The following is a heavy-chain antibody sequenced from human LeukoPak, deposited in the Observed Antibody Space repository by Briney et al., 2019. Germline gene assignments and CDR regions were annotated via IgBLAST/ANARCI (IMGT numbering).Heavy chain of an antibody. J-gene: IGHJ4*02. D-gene: IGHD4-11*01. CDR1: GYTFTRHY. Sequence: ASVKVSCKSSGYTFTRHYLHWVRQAPGQGLEWMGGIIPMSDTANYPQKFRGRLTITADIPTSTVYMELSSLRSEDTAVYYCARGYSNSPFDYWGQGTLVTVSS. CDR2: IIPMSDTA. CDR3: ARGYSNSPFDY. V-gene: IGHV1-69*06.